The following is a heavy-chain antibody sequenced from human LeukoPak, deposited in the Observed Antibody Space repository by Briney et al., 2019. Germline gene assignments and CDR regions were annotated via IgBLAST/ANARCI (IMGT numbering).Heavy chain of an antibody. Sequence: PSETLSLTCTVSGVSMSACYWMWIRQPPGKGLEWIGYIHYSGSTNYNPSLRSRVTISVDASKNQFSLKLSAVTAADTAVYYCAGDYGGFEGVMDVWGQGITVTVSS. CDR1: GVSMSACY. CDR2: IHYSGST. J-gene: IGHJ6*02. V-gene: IGHV4-59*08. CDR3: AGDYGGFEGVMDV. D-gene: IGHD4-23*01.